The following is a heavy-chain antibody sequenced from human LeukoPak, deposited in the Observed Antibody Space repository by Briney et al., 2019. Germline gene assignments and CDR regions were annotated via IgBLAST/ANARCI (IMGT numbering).Heavy chain of an antibody. J-gene: IGHJ4*02. V-gene: IGHV3-7*01. Sequence: GGSLRLSCAASGFTFSRRWMSWVRQAPGKGLEWVACMKNDGSEEYYVDSVKGRFTISRDNARNSLFLQMNSLRAEDTAVYYCAALDTATTTAGYWGQGTLVTISS. CDR1: GFTFSRRW. CDR2: MKNDGSEE. D-gene: IGHD5-18*01. CDR3: AALDTATTTAGY.